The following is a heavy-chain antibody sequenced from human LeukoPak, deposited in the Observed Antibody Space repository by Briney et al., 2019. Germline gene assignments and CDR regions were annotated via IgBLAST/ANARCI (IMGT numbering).Heavy chain of an antibody. Sequence: PSETLSLTCTISGGSVSDYYWSWIRQSPGKGLEWIGYIYHTGSTSYSPSLESRVSMSVDTSKNQFSLNLSSVTAADTALYYCARDSGTTGKVKFDPWGQGTLVTVSS. CDR3: ARDSGTTGKVKFDP. V-gene: IGHV4-59*02. D-gene: IGHD3-10*01. J-gene: IGHJ5*02. CDR1: GGSVSDYY. CDR2: IYHTGST.